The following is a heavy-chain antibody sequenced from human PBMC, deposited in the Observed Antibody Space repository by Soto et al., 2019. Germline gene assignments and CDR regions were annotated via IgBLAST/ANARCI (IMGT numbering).Heavy chain of an antibody. CDR2: ISAYNGNT. Sequence: ASVKVSCKASGYTFTSYGISWVRQAPGQGLEWMGWISAYNGNTNYAQKLQGRVTMTTDTSTSTAYMELRSLRSDDTAVYYCARDTSLAVARTGYFDYWGQGTLVIVSS. CDR1: GYTFTSYG. V-gene: IGHV1-18*01. J-gene: IGHJ4*02. CDR3: ARDTSLAVARTGYFDY. D-gene: IGHD6-19*01.